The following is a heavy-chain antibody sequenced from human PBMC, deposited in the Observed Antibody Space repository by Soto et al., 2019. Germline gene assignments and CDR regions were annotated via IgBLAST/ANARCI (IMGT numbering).Heavy chain of an antibody. CDR3: VRDRLNWFDP. CDR1: GAAINFYY. Sequence: SETLSLTCNVSGAAINFYYWIWLRQSAGRGLEWIGQVYTTGNANYNPSLRSRVSISVDTSKNQVSLKLTSATAADTAIYFCVRDRLNWFDPWGRGTLVTVSS. V-gene: IGHV4-4*07. CDR2: VYTTGNA. J-gene: IGHJ5*02.